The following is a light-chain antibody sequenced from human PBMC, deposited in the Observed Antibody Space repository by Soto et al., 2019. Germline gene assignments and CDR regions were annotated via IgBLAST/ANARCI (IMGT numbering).Light chain of an antibody. V-gene: IGLV2-14*03. CDR3: SSYASTSTLV. Sequence: QSALAQPASVSGSPGQSITISCTGSSSDIGYYNFVSWYQQHPGKAPKLLIFGVTNRPSGISDRFSGSKSGATASLTISGLQAEDEADYYCSSYASTSTLVFGTGTKVTVL. CDR2: GVT. CDR1: SSDIGYYNF. J-gene: IGLJ1*01.